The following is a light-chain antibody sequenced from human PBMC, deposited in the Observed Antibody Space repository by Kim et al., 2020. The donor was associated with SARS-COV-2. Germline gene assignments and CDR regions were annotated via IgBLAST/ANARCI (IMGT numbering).Light chain of an antibody. CDR3: NSRDSSGNLYV. V-gene: IGLV3-19*01. J-gene: IGLJ1*01. Sequence: ALGQTVSFTCQGDSLRTYCAGWYQQKPGQAPVLVIYGKNNRPSGIPDRFSGSSSGDTASLTITGAQAEDEADYYCNSRDSSGNLYVFGTGTKVTVL. CDR1: SLRTYC. CDR2: GKN.